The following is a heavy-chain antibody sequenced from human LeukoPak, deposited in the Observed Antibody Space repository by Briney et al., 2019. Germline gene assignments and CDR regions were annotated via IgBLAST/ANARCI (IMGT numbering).Heavy chain of an antibody. CDR2: ISSSSSTI. V-gene: IGHV3-11*04. J-gene: IGHJ6*02. D-gene: IGHD2-2*01. CDR1: GFTFSDYY. CDR3: AREGIGYCSSTSCDIYGMDV. Sequence: AGGSLRLSCAASGFTFSDYYMSWIRQAPGKGLEWVSYISSSSSTIYYADSVKGRFTISRDNAKNSLYLQMNSLRAEDTAVYYCAREGIGYCSSTSCDIYGMDVWGQGTTVTVSS.